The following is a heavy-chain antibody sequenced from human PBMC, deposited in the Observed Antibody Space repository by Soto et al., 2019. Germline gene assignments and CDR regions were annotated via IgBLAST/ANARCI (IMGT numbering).Heavy chain of an antibody. Sequence: QVQLQESGPGLVQPSETLSLTCSVSRAFINSGGFYYSWIRQPPGKGLEWIGYIFHSGSTLYTPSLRGRLTLSADTSRNQLSLHLTSGTAADTAVYYGVRGGIAGHWFDPWGQGILLTVSS. D-gene: IGHD2-21*01. V-gene: IGHV4-31*03. CDR3: VRGGIAGHWFDP. J-gene: IGHJ5*02. CDR2: IFHSGST. CDR1: RAFINSGGFY.